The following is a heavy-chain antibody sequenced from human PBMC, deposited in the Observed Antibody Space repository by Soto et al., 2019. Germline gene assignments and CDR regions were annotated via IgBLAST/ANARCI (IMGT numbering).Heavy chain of an antibody. D-gene: IGHD3-3*01. CDR3: AHRATMTIFGLIIDNGVWFDP. CDR2: IYWDGDR. J-gene: IGHJ5*02. V-gene: IGHV2-5*02. CDR1: GFSLSTSGAS. Sequence: QITLKESGPTLVKPTQTLTLTCTSSGFSLSTSGASVGWIRQPPGRALEWLALIYWDGDRRYNPSLQSRLTIDKATSTNQVALTLTSVDPADTATYYCAHRATMTIFGLIIDNGVWFDPWGQGTLVIVSS.